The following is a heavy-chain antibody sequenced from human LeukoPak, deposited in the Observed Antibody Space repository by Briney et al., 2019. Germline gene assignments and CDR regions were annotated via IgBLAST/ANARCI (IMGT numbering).Heavy chain of an antibody. Sequence: SETLSLTCTVSGGSISSYYWSWIRQPPGKGLEWIGYIYHSGSTYYNPSLKSRVTISVDRSKNQFSLKLSSVTAADTAVYYCAREGGYSGYDGGSTDYWGQGTLVTVSS. D-gene: IGHD5-12*01. CDR3: AREGGYSGYDGGSTDY. CDR2: IYHSGST. J-gene: IGHJ4*02. V-gene: IGHV4-59*12. CDR1: GGSISSYY.